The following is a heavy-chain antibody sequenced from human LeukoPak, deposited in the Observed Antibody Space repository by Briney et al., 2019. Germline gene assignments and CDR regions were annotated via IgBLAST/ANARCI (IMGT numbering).Heavy chain of an antibody. J-gene: IGHJ4*02. Sequence: GASVKVSCKASGYTFTSYGISWVRQAPGQGLEWMGWISAYNGNTNYAQKLQGRVTMTEDTSTDTAYMELSSLRSEDTAVYYCATGFVTGIYDYWGQGTLVTASS. CDR1: GYTFTSYG. CDR3: ATGFVTGIYDY. D-gene: IGHD1-20*01. V-gene: IGHV1-18*01. CDR2: ISAYNGNT.